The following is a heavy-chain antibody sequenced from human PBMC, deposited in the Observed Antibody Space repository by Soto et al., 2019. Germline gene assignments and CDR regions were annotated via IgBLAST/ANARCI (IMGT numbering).Heavy chain of an antibody. D-gene: IGHD6-19*01. J-gene: IGHJ6*02. CDR1: GGSISSSSYY. Sequence: PSETLSLTCTVSGGSISSSSYYWGWIRQPPGKGLEWIGSIYYSGSTYYNPSLKSRVTISVDTSKNQFSLKLSSVTAADTAVYYCARSAGYSSGWYSQYYYYYVIDVWGQGTSVTGSS. V-gene: IGHV4-39*01. CDR3: ARSAGYSSGWYSQYYYYYVIDV. CDR2: IYYSGST.